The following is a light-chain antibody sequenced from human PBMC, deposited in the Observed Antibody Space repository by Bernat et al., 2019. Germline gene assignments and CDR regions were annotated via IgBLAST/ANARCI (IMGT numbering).Light chain of an antibody. Sequence: EIMMTQSPATLSASPGERATLSCRASQSVGSELAWYQQKAGQAPRLLIYGASTRATGIPDRFIGSGSGTEFTLTITSLQCEDFAIYYCQHSYSWPWTFGQGTKAEIQ. CDR2: GAS. J-gene: IGKJ1*01. CDR3: QHSYSWPWT. V-gene: IGKV3-15*01. CDR1: QSVGSE.